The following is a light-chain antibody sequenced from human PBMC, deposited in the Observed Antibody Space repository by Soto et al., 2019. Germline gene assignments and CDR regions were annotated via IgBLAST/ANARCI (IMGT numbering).Light chain of an antibody. Sequence: EIGLTQSPGTLSLSPGERATLSCRASQSVSSSYLAWYQQKPGKAPQLLIYGASSRATGIPARFSGSGSGTDFTLTISRLEPEDFAAYYCQQYGNSPRTFGQGSKVDI. J-gene: IGKJ1*01. V-gene: IGKV3-20*01. CDR2: GAS. CDR1: QSVSSSY. CDR3: QQYGNSPRT.